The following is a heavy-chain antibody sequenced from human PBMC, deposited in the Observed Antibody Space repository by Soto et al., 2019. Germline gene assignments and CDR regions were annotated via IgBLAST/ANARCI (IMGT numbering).Heavy chain of an antibody. V-gene: IGHV5-51*01. J-gene: IGHJ4*02. CDR2: IYPGDSDT. CDR3: ARQPRNTNYFDY. Sequence: GEALKISCEGSGDSVTSYWIGWVRQMPGKGLEWMGIIYPGDSDTRYTPSFQGQVTISADKSISTAYLQWSSLKASDTAMYYCARQPRNTNYFDYWGQGTLVAVSS. D-gene: IGHD2-2*01. CDR1: GDSVTSYW.